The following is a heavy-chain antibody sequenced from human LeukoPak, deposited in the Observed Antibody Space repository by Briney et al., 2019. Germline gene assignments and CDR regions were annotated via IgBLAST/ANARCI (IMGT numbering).Heavy chain of an antibody. CDR2: IYSGGTT. CDR1: GFIVSSNY. V-gene: IGHV3-53*01. Sequence: VGSLRLSCAASGFIVSSNYMSWVRQAPGQRLEWGSVIYSGGTTYYADSVKGRFTISRDNSRNALYLQMNSLRAEDTAVYYCARDFYDSSGYYSGPQYFQHWGQGTLVTVSS. J-gene: IGHJ1*01. CDR3: ARDFYDSSGYYSGPQYFQH. D-gene: IGHD3-22*01.